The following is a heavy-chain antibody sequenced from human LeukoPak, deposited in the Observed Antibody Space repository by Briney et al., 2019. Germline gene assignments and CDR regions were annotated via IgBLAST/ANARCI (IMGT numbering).Heavy chain of an antibody. CDR3: ARDEETITIFGVRPYYGMDG. J-gene: IGHJ6*02. D-gene: IGHD3-3*01. CDR2: FYTSGAT. V-gene: IGHV4-4*07. CDR1: GGSISSYS. Sequence: RSESLSLTCTVSGGSISSYSWSWIRQSAGKGLEWIGRFYTSGATNSNPSLKSRVYMSVDTSENQFSLILSSVTAADTGVYYCARDEETITIFGVRPYYGMDGWGQ.